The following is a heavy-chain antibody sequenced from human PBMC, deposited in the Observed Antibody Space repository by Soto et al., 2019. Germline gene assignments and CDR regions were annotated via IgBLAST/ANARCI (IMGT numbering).Heavy chain of an antibody. Sequence: SLLLSCAASGFTFSSYGMHWVRQAPGKGLEWVALIWFDGSDKYYTESVKGRFTISRDNSKSTLYLQMNSLRAEDTAVYYCARLYCSASSCYSVGAFDIRGQGTMVTVSS. CDR1: GFTFSSYG. D-gene: IGHD2-15*01. CDR2: IWFDGSDK. V-gene: IGHV3-33*01. J-gene: IGHJ3*02. CDR3: ARLYCSASSCYSVGAFDI.